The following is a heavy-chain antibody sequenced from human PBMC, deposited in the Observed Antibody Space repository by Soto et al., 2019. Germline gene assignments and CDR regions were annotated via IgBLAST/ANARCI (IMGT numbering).Heavy chain of an antibody. J-gene: IGHJ4*02. D-gene: IGHD3-22*01. Sequence: PGGSLRLACAASGFTFSSYGMYWVRQAPGKGLEWVAVISYDGSNKYYADSVKGRFTISRDNSKNTLYLQMNSLRAEDTAVYYCAKGVPPYYYDSSGYSYGYFDYWGQGTLVTVSS. CDR3: AKGVPPYYYDSSGYSYGYFDY. V-gene: IGHV3-30*18. CDR1: GFTFSSYG. CDR2: ISYDGSNK.